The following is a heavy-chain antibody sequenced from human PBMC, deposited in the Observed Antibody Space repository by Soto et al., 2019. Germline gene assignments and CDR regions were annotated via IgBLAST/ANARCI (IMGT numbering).Heavy chain of an antibody. CDR1: GYTFTSYY. J-gene: IGHJ4*02. CDR2: INPSGGST. CDR3: ASGDYDTSGYYPFDY. D-gene: IGHD3-22*01. Sequence: ASVKVSCKASGYTFTSYYMHWVRQAPGQGLEWMGIINPSGGSTSYAQKFQGRVTMTRDTSTSTVYMELSSLRSEDTAVYYCASGDYDTSGYYPFDYWGQGTLVTVSS. V-gene: IGHV1-46*01.